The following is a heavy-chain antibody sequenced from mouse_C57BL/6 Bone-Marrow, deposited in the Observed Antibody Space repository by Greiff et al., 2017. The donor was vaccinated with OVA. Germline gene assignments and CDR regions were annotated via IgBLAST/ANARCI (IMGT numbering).Heavy chain of an antibody. CDR1: GFTFSDYG. CDR3: ARNYGNSGAMDY. D-gene: IGHD2-1*01. V-gene: IGHV5-17*01. J-gene: IGHJ4*01. CDR2: ISSGSSTI. Sequence: EVKLMESGGGLVKPGGSLKLSCAASGFTFSDYGMHWVRQAPEKGLEWVAYISSGSSTIYYADTVKGRFTISRDNAKNTLFLQMTSLRSDDTAMYYCARNYGNSGAMDYWGQGTSVTVSS.